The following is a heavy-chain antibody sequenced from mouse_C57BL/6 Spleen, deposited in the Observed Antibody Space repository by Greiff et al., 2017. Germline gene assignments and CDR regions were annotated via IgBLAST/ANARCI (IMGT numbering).Heavy chain of an antibody. J-gene: IGHJ1*03. Sequence: EVKLMESGGGLVQPGGSLKLSCAASGFTFSDYYMYWVRQTPEKRLEWVAYISNGGGSTYYPDTVKGRFTISRDNAKNTLYLQMSRLKSEDTAMYYCARQMVTTRYFDVWGTGTTVTVSS. CDR2: ISNGGGST. CDR3: ARQMVTTRYFDV. V-gene: IGHV5-12*01. CDR1: GFTFSDYY. D-gene: IGHD2-2*01.